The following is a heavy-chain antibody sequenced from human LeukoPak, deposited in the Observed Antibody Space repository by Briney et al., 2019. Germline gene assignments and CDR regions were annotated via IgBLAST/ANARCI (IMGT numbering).Heavy chain of an antibody. D-gene: IGHD6-13*01. Sequence: PDRSLRLSCAASGFTFDDYAMHWVRQAPGKGLEWVSGISWNSGSIGYADSVKGRFTISRDNAKNSLYLQMNSLRAEDTALYYCAKGPYSSSWSPLYYFDYWGQGTLVTVSS. V-gene: IGHV3-9*01. CDR1: GFTFDDYA. J-gene: IGHJ4*02. CDR3: AKGPYSSSWSPLYYFDY. CDR2: ISWNSGSI.